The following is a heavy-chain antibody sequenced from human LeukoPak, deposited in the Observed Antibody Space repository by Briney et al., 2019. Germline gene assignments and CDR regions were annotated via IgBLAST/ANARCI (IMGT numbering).Heavy chain of an antibody. CDR1: GFTFSSYA. Sequence: GGSLRPSCAASGFTFSSYAMSWVRQAPGKGLEWVSAISGSGGSTYYADSVKGRFTISRDNSKNTLYLQMNSLRAEDTAVYYCAKDIHIVVVTARDAFDIWGQGTMVTVSS. CDR2: ISGSGGST. V-gene: IGHV3-23*01. CDR3: AKDIHIVVVTARDAFDI. D-gene: IGHD2-21*02. J-gene: IGHJ3*02.